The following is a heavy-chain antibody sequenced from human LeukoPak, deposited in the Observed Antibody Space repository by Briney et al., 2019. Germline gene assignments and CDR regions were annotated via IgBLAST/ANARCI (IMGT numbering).Heavy chain of an antibody. CDR1: GFTFSSYA. CDR2: ISGSGGST. CDR3: ASRATVTTDRFWFDP. V-gene: IGHV3-23*01. J-gene: IGHJ5*02. D-gene: IGHD4-11*01. Sequence: GGSLRLPCAASGFTFSSYAMSWVRQAPGKGLEWVSAISGSGGSTYYADSVKGRFTISRDNSKNTLYLQMNSLRAEDTAVYYCASRATVTTDRFWFDPWGQGTLVTVSS.